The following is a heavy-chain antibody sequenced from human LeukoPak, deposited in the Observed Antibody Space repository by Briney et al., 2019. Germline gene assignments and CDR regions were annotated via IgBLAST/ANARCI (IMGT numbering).Heavy chain of an antibody. CDR3: ARGKGYSSSSMRFDP. D-gene: IGHD6-6*01. V-gene: IGHV4-61*01. CDR1: GGSVSSGSYY. J-gene: IGHJ5*02. Sequence: SETLSLTCTVSGGSVSSGSYYWSWIRQPPGKGLEWIGYIYYSGSTNYNPSLKSRVTISVDTSKNQFSLKLSSVTAADTAVYYCARGKGYSSSSMRFDPWGQGTLVTVSS. CDR2: IYYSGST.